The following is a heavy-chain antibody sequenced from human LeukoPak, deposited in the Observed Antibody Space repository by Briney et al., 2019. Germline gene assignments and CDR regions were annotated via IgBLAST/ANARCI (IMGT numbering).Heavy chain of an antibody. V-gene: IGHV3-30*03. D-gene: IGHD6-13*01. CDR2: ISYDGSNK. Sequence: PGGSLRLPCAASGFTFSSYGMHWVRQAPGKGLEWVAVISYDGSNKYYADSVKGRFTISRDNSKNTLYLQMNSLRAEDTAVYYCATIAAAVYYFDYWGQGTLVTVSS. CDR1: GFTFSSYG. J-gene: IGHJ4*02. CDR3: ATIAAAVYYFDY.